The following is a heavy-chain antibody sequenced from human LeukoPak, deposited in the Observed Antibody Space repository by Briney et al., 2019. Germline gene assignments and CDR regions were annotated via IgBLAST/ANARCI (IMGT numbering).Heavy chain of an antibody. V-gene: IGHV4-61*08. D-gene: IGHD2-2*01. CDR2: IYYSGST. J-gene: IGHJ6*03. Sequence: SQTLSLTCTVSGGSISSGGYYWSWIRQHPGKGLEWIGYIYYSGSTNYNPSLKSRVTISVDTSKNQFSLKLSSVTAADTAVYYCARGPPDCSSTSCYLYYYYYYYMDVWGKGTTVTVSS. CDR1: GGSISSGGYY. CDR3: ARGPPDCSSTSCYLYYYYYYYMDV.